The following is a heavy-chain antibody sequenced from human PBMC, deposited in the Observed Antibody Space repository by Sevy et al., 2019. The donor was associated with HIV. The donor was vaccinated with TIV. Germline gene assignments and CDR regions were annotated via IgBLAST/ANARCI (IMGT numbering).Heavy chain of an antibody. D-gene: IGHD2-8*01. Sequence: GGSLRLSCAASGFTFAKYSMSWVRQAPGKGLEWVSTFSFGCGRINYADSVKGRFTISRDDSKNTLCLQMNSLRAEDTATYFCASEGCTQPHDYWGQGPLVTVSS. V-gene: IGHV3-23*01. CDR1: GFTFAKYS. CDR3: ASEGCTQPHDY. J-gene: IGHJ4*02. CDR2: FSFGCGRI.